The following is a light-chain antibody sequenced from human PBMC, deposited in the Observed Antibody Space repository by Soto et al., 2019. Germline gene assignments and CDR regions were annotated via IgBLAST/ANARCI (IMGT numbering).Light chain of an antibody. J-gene: IGKJ5*01. CDR1: QSVSIN. CDR3: QQYNNWPIT. Sequence: EIVMTQSPATLSVSPGERATLSCRASQSVSINLAWYQQKPGQAPRLLIYGASTRATGIPARFSGSGSGTEFTLTISSLQSEDFALYYCQQYNNWPITFGQGTRLEMK. CDR2: GAS. V-gene: IGKV3-15*01.